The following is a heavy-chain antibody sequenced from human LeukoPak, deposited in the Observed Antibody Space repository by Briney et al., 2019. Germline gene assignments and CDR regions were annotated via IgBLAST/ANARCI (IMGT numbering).Heavy chain of an antibody. CDR1: GFTFSSYS. Sequence: AGSLRLSCAASGFTFSSYSMNWVRQAPGQGPKWVSTISGGSSTIYYADSVKGRFTISRDNAKNSLYLQMNSLRAEDTAVYYCARDLAPWGQGTLVTVSS. V-gene: IGHV3-48*04. CDR2: ISGGSSTI. CDR3: ARDLAP. J-gene: IGHJ5*02.